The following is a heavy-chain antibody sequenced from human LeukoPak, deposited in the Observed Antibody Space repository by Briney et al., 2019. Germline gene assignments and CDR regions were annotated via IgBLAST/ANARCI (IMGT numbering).Heavy chain of an antibody. J-gene: IGHJ4*02. CDR2: ISGSGGST. D-gene: IGHD6-19*01. CDR1: GFTFSSYA. Sequence: GGSLRLSCAASGFTFSSYAMSWVRQAPGKGLEWVSAISGSGGSTYYADSVKGRFTISRDKSKNTLYLQMNSLKAEDTAVYYCAKGLEQWLVLGDYWGQGTLVTVSS. CDR3: AKGLEQWLVLGDY. V-gene: IGHV3-23*01.